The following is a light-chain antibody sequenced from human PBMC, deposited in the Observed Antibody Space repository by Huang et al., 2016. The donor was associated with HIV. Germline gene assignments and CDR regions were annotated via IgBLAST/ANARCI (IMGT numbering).Light chain of an antibody. V-gene: IGKV3-15*01. CDR1: QSVNST. CDR2: GAS. J-gene: IGKJ4*01. Sequence: EIVMTQSPATLSVSPGERATLSCRASQSVNSTVAWYQQKPGQAPRLLSYGASTRATGIPARFSGSGSGTEFTLIISSLQSEDFAVYYCQQSKYCPLFGGGTKVEIK. CDR3: QQSKYCPL.